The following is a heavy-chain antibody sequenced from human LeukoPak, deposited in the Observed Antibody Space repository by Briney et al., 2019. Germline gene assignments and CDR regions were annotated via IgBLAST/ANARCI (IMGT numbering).Heavy chain of an antibody. CDR3: ARLVGVSPLDY. CDR2: ISGSPDNT. D-gene: IGHD3-16*01. CDR1: GFTFRSYA. Sequence: GGSPRLSCVVSGFTFRSYAMYWVRQAPGKGLEWVSEISGSPDNTYYADSVKGRFATSRDDSRNTLYLQMNSLRAEDTAVYYCARLVGVSPLDYWGQGTPVTVSS. V-gene: IGHV3-23*01. J-gene: IGHJ4*02.